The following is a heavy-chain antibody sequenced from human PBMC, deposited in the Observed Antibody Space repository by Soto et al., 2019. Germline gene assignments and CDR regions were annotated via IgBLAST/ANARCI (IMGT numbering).Heavy chain of an antibody. D-gene: IGHD3-16*01. CDR2: ISNFATT. CDR3: DRGGGYDPFDF. J-gene: IGHJ4*02. CDR1: IVTMYYLGYS. Sequence: TPTLTCAVWIVTMYYLGYSWRWIRQSTGKGLEWLGYISNFATTYYHPSFTSRVSLSIDRTRNQFSLSLSSMTAEDKAVYYCDRGGGYDPFDFWGQGILVTVSS. V-gene: IGHV4-30-2*06.